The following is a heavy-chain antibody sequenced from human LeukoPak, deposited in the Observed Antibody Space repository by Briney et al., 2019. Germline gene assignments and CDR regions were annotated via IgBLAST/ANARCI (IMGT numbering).Heavy chain of an antibody. J-gene: IGHJ3*01. CDR2: INHSGST. Sequence: SETLSLTCAVYGGSFSGYYWSWIRQPPGKGLEWIGEINHSGSTNYNPSLKSRVTMSVDTSKNQFSLKLSSVTAADTAVYYCARPSPPLVTWGQGTMVTVSS. CDR3: ARPSPPLVT. CDR1: GGSFSGYY. D-gene: IGHD2/OR15-2a*01. V-gene: IGHV4-34*01.